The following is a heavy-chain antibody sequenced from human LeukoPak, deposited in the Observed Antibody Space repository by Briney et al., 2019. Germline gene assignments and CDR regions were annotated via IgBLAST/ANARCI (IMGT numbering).Heavy chain of an antibody. CDR3: ARDAYLNWFDP. D-gene: IGHD3-16*01. V-gene: IGHV7-4-1*02. Sequence: ASVKVSCKASGYTFTSYDINWVRQAPGQGLEWMGWINTNTGNPTYAQGFTGRFVFSLDTSVSTAYLQISSLKAEDTAVYYCARDAYLNWFDPWGQGTLVTVSS. J-gene: IGHJ5*02. CDR1: GYTFTSYD. CDR2: INTNTGNP.